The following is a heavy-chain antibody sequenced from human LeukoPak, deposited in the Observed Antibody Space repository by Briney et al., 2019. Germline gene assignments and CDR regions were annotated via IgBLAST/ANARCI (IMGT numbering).Heavy chain of an antibody. Sequence: SETLSHTCAVYGGSFSGYYWSWIRQPPGKGLEWIGEINHSGSTNYNPSLKSRVTISVDTSKNQFSLKLSSVTAADTAVYYCARGEWELGYWGQGTLVTVSS. V-gene: IGHV4-34*01. D-gene: IGHD1-26*01. CDR3: ARGEWELGY. J-gene: IGHJ4*02. CDR1: GGSFSGYY. CDR2: INHSGST.